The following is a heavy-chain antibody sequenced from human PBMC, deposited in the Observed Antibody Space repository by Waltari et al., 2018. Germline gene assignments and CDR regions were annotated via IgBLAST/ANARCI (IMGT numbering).Heavy chain of an antibody. CDR3: ARMQRFRESSYNFDY. V-gene: IGHV4-30-2*01. Sequence: QLQLQESGSGLVKPSQTLSLTCAVSGGSISSGGYSWSWIRQPPGKGLEWIGYIYHSGTTYYSPSLKSRVTMSVDRSKNQFSLKVSSVTAADTAVYYCARMQRFRESSYNFDYWGQGTLVTVSS. J-gene: IGHJ4*02. CDR2: IYHSGTT. D-gene: IGHD3-10*01. CDR1: GGSISSGGYS.